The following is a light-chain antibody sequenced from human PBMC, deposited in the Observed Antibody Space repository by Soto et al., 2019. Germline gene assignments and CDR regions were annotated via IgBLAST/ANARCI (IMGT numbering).Light chain of an antibody. Sequence: ETLLTQSPATLSVSPGETVTLSCRSSQDLHIDLAWYHQKPGQAPTLLIYGVSARAPGVPARFSGAGSGTEFTLTIRSLQSADFGVYYCQQYATWPRTLGQGTKVDIK. CDR3: QQYATWPRT. CDR2: GVS. J-gene: IGKJ2*01. V-gene: IGKV3-15*01. CDR1: QDLHID.